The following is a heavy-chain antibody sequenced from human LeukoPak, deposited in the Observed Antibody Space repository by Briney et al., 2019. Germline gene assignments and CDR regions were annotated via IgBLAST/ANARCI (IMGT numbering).Heavy chain of an antibody. CDR2: IKDDGSEK. CDR1: GFTFSSHW. Sequence: PGGSLRLSCAGSGFTFSSHWMNWVRQAPGKGLEWVASIKDDGSEKHFLDSVNGRFAISRDNAKNSLYLQMSSLRAEDTAVYYCARRGITISGVLVYHYSGLDVWGRGTTVTVSS. J-gene: IGHJ6*02. V-gene: IGHV3-7*02. CDR3: ARRGITISGVLVYHYSGLDV. D-gene: IGHD3-3*01.